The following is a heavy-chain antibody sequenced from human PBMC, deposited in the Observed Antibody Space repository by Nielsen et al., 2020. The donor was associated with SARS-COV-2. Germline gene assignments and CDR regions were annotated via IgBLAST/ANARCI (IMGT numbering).Heavy chain of an antibody. CDR3: ARETYSLMFDP. Sequence: GESLKISCAASGFTFSSYWMHWVRQAPGKGLVWVSRINSDGSSTSYADSVKGRFTISRDNAKNTLYLQMNSLRAEDTAVYYCARETYSLMFDPWGQGTLVTVSS. J-gene: IGHJ5*02. CDR2: INSDGSST. V-gene: IGHV3-74*01. CDR1: GFTFSSYW. D-gene: IGHD2-21*01.